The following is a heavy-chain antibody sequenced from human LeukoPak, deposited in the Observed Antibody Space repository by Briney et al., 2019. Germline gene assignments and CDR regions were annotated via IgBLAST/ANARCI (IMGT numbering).Heavy chain of an antibody. Sequence: GGSLRLSCAASGFTFSSYGMHWVRQAPGKGLEWVAVISYDGSNKYYADSVKGRFTISRDNSKNTLYLQMNSLRAEDTAVYYCAKDRGSSYALYSDYWGQGTLVTVSS. CDR1: GFTFSSYG. CDR2: ISYDGSNK. V-gene: IGHV3-30*18. D-gene: IGHD2-2*01. CDR3: AKDRGSSYALYSDY. J-gene: IGHJ4*02.